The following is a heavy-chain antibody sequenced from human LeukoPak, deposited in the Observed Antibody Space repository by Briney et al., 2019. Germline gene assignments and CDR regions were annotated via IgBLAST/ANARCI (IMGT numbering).Heavy chain of an antibody. CDR3: ARARATRWFDP. CDR2: IYYSGST. CDR1: GGSISNYY. Sequence: PSETLSLTCTVSGGSISNYYWSWIRQPPGKGLEWIGYIYYSGSTNYNPSLKSRVTISVDTSKNQFSLKLSSVTAADTAVYYCARARATRWFDPWGQGTLVTVSS. V-gene: IGHV4-59*12. J-gene: IGHJ5*02. D-gene: IGHD5-12*01.